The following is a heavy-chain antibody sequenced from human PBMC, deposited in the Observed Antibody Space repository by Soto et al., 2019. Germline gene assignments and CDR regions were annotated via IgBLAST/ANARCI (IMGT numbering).Heavy chain of an antibody. Sequence: QVQLVQSGAEVKKPGSSVKVSCKASGGTFSSYAISWVRQAPGQGLEWVGGLIPLFDMTNYAQKFQGRVTITADTSTGTAYMELSGLRSEDTAIYYCARGVWDCSGGGCSGWFDPWGQGTLVTVSS. D-gene: IGHD2-15*01. CDR1: GGTFSSYA. J-gene: IGHJ5*02. CDR2: LIPLFDMT. V-gene: IGHV1-69*17. CDR3: ARGVWDCSGGGCSGWFDP.